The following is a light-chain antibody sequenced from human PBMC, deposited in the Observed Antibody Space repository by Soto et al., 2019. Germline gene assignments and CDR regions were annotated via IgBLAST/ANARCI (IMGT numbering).Light chain of an antibody. CDR3: YSFTGISTSLFV. CDR2: EVT. CDR1: SRDIGTSNL. Sequence: QSALTQPASVSGSPGQSITISCTGSSRDIGTSNLVSWYQQYPGKAPKLIIYEVTKRPSGISYRFSGPKSGNTASLTISGLQPEDEATYYCYSFTGISTSLFVFGTG. V-gene: IGLV2-23*02. J-gene: IGLJ1*01.